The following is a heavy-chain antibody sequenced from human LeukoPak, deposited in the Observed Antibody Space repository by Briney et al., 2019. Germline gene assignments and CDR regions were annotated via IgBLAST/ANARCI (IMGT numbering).Heavy chain of an antibody. Sequence: GGSLRLSCAASGFTFSNYAMNWVRQAPGKGLEWVSYISSSSSTIYYADSVKGRFTISRDNAKNSLYLQMNSLRAEDTAVYYCAREGYDFWGVYMDVWGKGTTVTVSS. CDR1: GFTFSNYA. CDR3: AREGYDFWGVYMDV. V-gene: IGHV3-48*01. J-gene: IGHJ6*03. D-gene: IGHD3-3*01. CDR2: ISSSSSTI.